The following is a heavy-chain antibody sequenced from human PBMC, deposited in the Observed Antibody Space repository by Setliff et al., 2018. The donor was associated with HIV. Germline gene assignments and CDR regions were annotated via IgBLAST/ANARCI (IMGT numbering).Heavy chain of an antibody. CDR3: TPLRAAYDTTGNHFGRDVFDT. J-gene: IGHJ3*02. Sequence: PGGSRRLSCAASGFTFSNAWMNWVRQAPGKGLEWVGRLKSQSDGGTITSGAPVKGRFTIPRDDSGNTIHLQMNTLKKEDSGVYYCTPLRAAYDTTGNHFGRDVFDTWGQGTVVTVSS. CDR2: LKSQSDGGTI. V-gene: IGHV3-15*07. D-gene: IGHD3-16*01. CDR1: GFTFSNAW.